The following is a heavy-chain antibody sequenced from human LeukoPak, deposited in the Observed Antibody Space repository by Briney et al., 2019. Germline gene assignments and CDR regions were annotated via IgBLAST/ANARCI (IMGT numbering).Heavy chain of an antibody. CDR3: ARGHTAVTRHFDL. D-gene: IGHD4-17*01. CDR1: GFTFSSYS. Sequence: KSGGSLRLSCAASGFTFSSYSMNWVRQAPGKGLEWVSSISSSSSYIYYADSVKGRFTISRDNAKNSLYLDMNSLRAEDTAVYYCARGHTAVTRHFDLWGQGTLVTVSS. J-gene: IGHJ4*02. V-gene: IGHV3-21*01. CDR2: ISSSSSYI.